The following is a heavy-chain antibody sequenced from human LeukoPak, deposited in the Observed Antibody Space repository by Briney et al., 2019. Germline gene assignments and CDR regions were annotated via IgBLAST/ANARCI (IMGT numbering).Heavy chain of an antibody. CDR1: GFTFDDYG. J-gene: IGHJ4*02. CDR3: ARLYCSSTSCYLGY. D-gene: IGHD2-2*01. V-gene: IGHV3-20*04. CDR2: INWNGGST. Sequence: GGSLRLSCAASGFTFDDYGMSWVRQAPGKGLEWVSGINWNGGSTSYADSVKGRFTISRDNAKNSLYLQMNSLRAEDTALYYCARLYCSSTSCYLGYWGQGTLVTVSS.